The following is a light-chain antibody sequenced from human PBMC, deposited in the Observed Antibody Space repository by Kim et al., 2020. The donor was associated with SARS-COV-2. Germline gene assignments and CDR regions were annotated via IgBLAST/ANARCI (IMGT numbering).Light chain of an antibody. J-gene: IGLJ2*01. CDR1: SSDVGAYNY. CDR3: SSYAGSNNLV. Sequence: GPSVTLSCTGTSSDVGAYNYVSWYQQHPGKAPKLMIYAVSKRPSGVPDRFSGSKSGNTASLTVSGLQAEDEADYYCSSYAGSNNLVFGGGTQLTVL. CDR2: AVS. V-gene: IGLV2-8*01.